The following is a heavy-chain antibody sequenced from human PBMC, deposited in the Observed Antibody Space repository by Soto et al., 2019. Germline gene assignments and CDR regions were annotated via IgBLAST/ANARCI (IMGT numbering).Heavy chain of an antibody. CDR1: GFTVSNNY. CDR2: IFSNGDT. CDR3: ARGGTDNWV. Sequence: QFVASGGGLVQPGGSLRLSCAASGFTVSNNYVRWVRQAPGKGLEWVSLIFSNGDTRYADSVKGRFTISRDSSSNTLYLKMNSLRVEDTAVYYWARGGTDNWVGGQGIHVTVSS. D-gene: IGHD1-1*01. V-gene: IGHV3-66*01. J-gene: IGHJ4*02.